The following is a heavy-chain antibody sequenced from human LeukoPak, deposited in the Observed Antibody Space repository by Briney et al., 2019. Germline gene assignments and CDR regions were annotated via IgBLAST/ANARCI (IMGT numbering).Heavy chain of an antibody. CDR3: ATTSYYYDSPDY. D-gene: IGHD3-22*01. CDR2: VHNSGST. CDR1: GGSISGYY. V-gene: IGHV4-59*08. J-gene: IGHJ4*02. Sequence: PSETLSLTCTVSGGSISGYYWSWIRQPPGKGLEWIGYVHNSGSTTYNPSLKSRVTISVDTSKSQFSLRLSSVTAADTAVYYCATTSYYYDSPDYWGQGTLVTVSS.